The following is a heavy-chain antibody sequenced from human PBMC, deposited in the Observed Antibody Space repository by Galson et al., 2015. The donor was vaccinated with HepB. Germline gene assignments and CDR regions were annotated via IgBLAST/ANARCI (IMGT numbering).Heavy chain of an antibody. CDR3: TTDVYFSSYWSWFDP. CDR2: IKSKTDGGTT. CDR1: GFTFNNVW. V-gene: IGHV3-15*01. D-gene: IGHD2-2*01. Sequence: SLRLSCAATGFTFNNVWMNWVRQAPGKGLEWVGRIKSKTDGGTTEYAASVKGRFTISREDSKNTLYLQMNSLKTDDTAVYYCTTDVYFSSYWSWFDPWGQGTLVTVSS. J-gene: IGHJ5*02.